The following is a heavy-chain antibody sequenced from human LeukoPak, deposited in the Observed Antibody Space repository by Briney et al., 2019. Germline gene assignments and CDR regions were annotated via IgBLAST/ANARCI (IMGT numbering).Heavy chain of an antibody. CDR2: ISASSSSI. V-gene: IGHV3-21*01. CDR3: ARITPWIQYREYRMDV. Sequence: PGGSLRLSCAASGFTFSSYSMHWVRQAPGEGMEWVSSISASSSSIYYADSVKGRFTISRDNAKNSLYLQMNSLRADDTAVFYCARITPWIQYREYRMDVWGQGTTVTVSS. CDR1: GFTFSSYS. D-gene: IGHD5-18*01. J-gene: IGHJ6*02.